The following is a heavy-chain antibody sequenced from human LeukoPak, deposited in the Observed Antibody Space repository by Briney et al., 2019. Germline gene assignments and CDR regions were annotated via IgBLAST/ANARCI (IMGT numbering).Heavy chain of an antibody. Sequence: GRSLRLSCAASGFTFDDYAMHWVRQAPGKGLEWVSAISGSGGSTYYADSVKGRFTISRDNSKNTLYLQMNSLRAEDTAVYYCAKDRRFYGSGSYYDDYWGQGTLVTVSS. CDR3: AKDRRFYGSGSYYDDY. CDR2: ISGSGGST. CDR1: GFTFDDYA. J-gene: IGHJ4*02. D-gene: IGHD3-10*01. V-gene: IGHV3-23*01.